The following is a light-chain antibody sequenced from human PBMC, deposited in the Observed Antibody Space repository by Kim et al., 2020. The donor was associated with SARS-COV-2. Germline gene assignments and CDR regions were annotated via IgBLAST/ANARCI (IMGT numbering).Light chain of an antibody. Sequence: QLVLTHSPSASASLGASVKVTCTLSSGHSSYAIAWHQQQPEKGPRYLMKLNSDGSHSKGDGIPDRFSGSSSGAERYLTISSLQSEDEADYYCQTWGTGIVVFGGGTQLTVL. CDR3: QTWGTGIVV. V-gene: IGLV4-69*01. J-gene: IGLJ2*01. CDR1: SGHSSYA. CDR2: LNSDGSH.